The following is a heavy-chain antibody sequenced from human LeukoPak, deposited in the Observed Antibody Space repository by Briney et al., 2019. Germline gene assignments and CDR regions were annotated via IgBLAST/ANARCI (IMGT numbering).Heavy chain of an antibody. V-gene: IGHV3-11*01. CDR3: ARRNSYYYYLDV. CDR1: GFTFSDYY. CDR2: ISSSGSII. Sequence: GGSLRLSCAASGFTFSDYYMSWIRQAPGKGLEWVSHISSSGSIIYYADSVKGRFTISRDNAKNSLYLQMNSLRAEDTAVYYCARRNSYYYYLDVWGKRTTVAISS. J-gene: IGHJ6*03.